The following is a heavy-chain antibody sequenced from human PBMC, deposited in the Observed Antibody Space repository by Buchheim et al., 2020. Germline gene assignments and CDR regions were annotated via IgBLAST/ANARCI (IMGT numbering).Heavy chain of an antibody. V-gene: IGHV4-34*01. CDR2: ISHSGSS. D-gene: IGHD6-13*01. Sequence: QVQLQQWGAGLLKPSETLSLTCSVYGGSFSGYYWNWIRQPPGKGLEWIGEISHSGSSDYNPSLKSRVTISIDTSKNQLSLRLSSVTAADTAVYYCARGHSSRWNNYYYGMDVWGQGTT. CDR1: GGSFSGYY. CDR3: ARGHSSRWNNYYYGMDV. J-gene: IGHJ6*02.